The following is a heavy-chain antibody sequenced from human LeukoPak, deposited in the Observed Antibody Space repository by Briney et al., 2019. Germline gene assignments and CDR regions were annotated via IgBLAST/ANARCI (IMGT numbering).Heavy chain of an antibody. CDR3: AREGGPYRPLDY. CDR2: VNLQGST. J-gene: IGHJ4*02. V-gene: IGHV4-4*02. CDR1: GGSLSHTNW. Sequence: SETLSLTCRVSGGSLSHTNWWTWFRQPPGKGMEWIGEVNLQGSTNSNPSLKGRVAISVDKSENHTSLKLTSVTAADTAVYYCAREGGPYRPLDYSGQGTLVTIAS.